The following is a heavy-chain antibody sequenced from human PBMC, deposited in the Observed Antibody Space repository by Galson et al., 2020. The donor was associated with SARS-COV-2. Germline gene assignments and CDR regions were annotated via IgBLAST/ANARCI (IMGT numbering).Heavy chain of an antibody. CDR2: INPRDRNI. D-gene: IGHD1-26*01. Sequence: ASVKVSCKASRYIITSNYLHWVRQAPGQGLEWMGVINPRDRNIKYGKKFQGRVTMTSDTSTSAVYMELSSLTSEYTAVYFCARDWVVGATSGALDYWGQGTLVTVSS. J-gene: IGHJ4*02. CDR3: ARDWVVGATSGALDY. V-gene: IGHV1-46*01. CDR1: RYIITSNY.